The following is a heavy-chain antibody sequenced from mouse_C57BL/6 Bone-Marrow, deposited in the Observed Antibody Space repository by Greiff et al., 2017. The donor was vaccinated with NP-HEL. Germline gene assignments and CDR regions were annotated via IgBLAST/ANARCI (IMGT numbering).Heavy chain of an antibody. D-gene: IGHD2-14*01. CDR3: ARWDRGFAY. Sequence: VKLMESGPELVKPGASVKISCKASGYAFSSSWMNWVKQRPGKGLEWIGRIYPGDGDTNYNGKFKGKATLTADKSSSTAYMQLSSLTSEDSAVYFCARWDRGFAYWGQGTLVTVSA. CDR1: GYAFSSSW. V-gene: IGHV1-82*01. CDR2: IYPGDGDT. J-gene: IGHJ3*01.